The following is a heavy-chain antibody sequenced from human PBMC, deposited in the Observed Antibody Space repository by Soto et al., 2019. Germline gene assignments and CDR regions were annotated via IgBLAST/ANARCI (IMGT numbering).Heavy chain of an antibody. J-gene: IGHJ4*02. CDR1: GFTFSSYS. V-gene: IGHV3-21*01. Sequence: GGSLRLSCAASGFTFSSYSMNWVRQAPGKGLEWVSSISSSSSYIYYADSVKGRFTISRDNAKNSLYLQMNSLRAEDTAVYYCARDRGSIAGAWGYFDYWGQGTLVTVSS. CDR3: ARDRGSIAGAWGYFDY. D-gene: IGHD6-19*01. CDR2: ISSSSSYI.